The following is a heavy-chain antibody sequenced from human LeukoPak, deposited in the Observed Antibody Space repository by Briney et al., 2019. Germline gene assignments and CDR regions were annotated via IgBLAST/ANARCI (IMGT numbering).Heavy chain of an antibody. Sequence: SGGSLRLSCAASGFTFSTYAMNWVRQAPGKGLEWVAVISDDGRHNYYADSVKGRFTISRDNSNNTLYVQMNSLRAEDTALYYCARSRSGSASWALQIFDNWGQGTLVTVSS. CDR2: ISDDGRHN. D-gene: IGHD2-2*01. J-gene: IGHJ4*02. V-gene: IGHV3-30*04. CDR1: GFTFSTYA. CDR3: ARSRSGSASWALQIFDN.